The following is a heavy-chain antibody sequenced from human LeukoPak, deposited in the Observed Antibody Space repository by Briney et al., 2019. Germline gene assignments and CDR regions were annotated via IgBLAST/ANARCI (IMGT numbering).Heavy chain of an antibody. V-gene: IGHV3-30*18. CDR2: ISFDGSEK. CDR3: AKDVKMFRGPMIMRHFDY. D-gene: IGHD3-10*01. J-gene: IGHJ4*02. Sequence: GGSLRLSCAVPGFTFTTYGMHWVRQAPGKGLEWVALISFDGSEKYYEDSVKGRFTIFRDNSKNTLYLQMNSVRVEDTAVYFCAKDVKMFRGPMIMRHFDYWGQGTLVTVSS. CDR1: GFTFTTYG.